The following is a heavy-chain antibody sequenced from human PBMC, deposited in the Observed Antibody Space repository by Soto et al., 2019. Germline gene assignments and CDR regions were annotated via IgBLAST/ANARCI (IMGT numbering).Heavy chain of an antibody. CDR1: GFTFSSYG. CDR2: IWYDGSNK. Sequence: GGSLRLSCAASGFTFSSYGMHWVRQAPGKGLEWVAVIWYDGSNKYYADSVKGRFTISRDNSKNTLYLQMNSLRAEDTAVYYCARDISGSYYDLRTGFVDYWGQGTLVTVSS. CDR3: ARDISGSYYDLRTGFVDY. V-gene: IGHV3-33*01. D-gene: IGHD1-26*01. J-gene: IGHJ4*02.